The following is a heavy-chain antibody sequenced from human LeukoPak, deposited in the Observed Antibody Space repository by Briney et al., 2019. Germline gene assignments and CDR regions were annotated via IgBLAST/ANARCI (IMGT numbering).Heavy chain of an antibody. CDR1: GFTFSSYA. CDR3: ASYYYGSGSYHPPDY. J-gene: IGHJ4*02. D-gene: IGHD3-10*01. CDR2: ISYDGSNK. Sequence: PGGSLRLSCAASGFTFSSYAMHWVRQAPGKGLEWVAVISYDGSNKYYADSVKGRFTISRDNSKNTLYLQMNSLRAEDTAVYYCASYYYGSGSYHPPDYWGQGTLVTVSS. V-gene: IGHV3-30-3*01.